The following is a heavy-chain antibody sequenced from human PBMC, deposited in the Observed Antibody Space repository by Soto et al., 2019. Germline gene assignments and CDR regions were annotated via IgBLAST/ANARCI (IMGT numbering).Heavy chain of an antibody. D-gene: IGHD2-15*01. V-gene: IGHV3-33*01. CDR2: IWYDGSKK. J-gene: IGHJ4*02. CDR3: PRDGYCSGGSCYSVPVFDY. Sequence: QLQLVESGGGVVQPGRSLRLSCAASGFTFSSYGMHWVREAPGKGLEWVAVIWYDGSKKYYVDSVKGRFTISRDNSKNTLYLQMNSLRAEDTAVYYCPRDGYCSGGSCYSVPVFDYWGQGTLVTVSS. CDR1: GFTFSSYG.